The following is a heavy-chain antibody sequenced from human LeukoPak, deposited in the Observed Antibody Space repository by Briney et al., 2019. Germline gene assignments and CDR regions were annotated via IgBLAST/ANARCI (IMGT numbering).Heavy chain of an antibody. J-gene: IGHJ4*02. V-gene: IGHV3-23*01. CDR2: ISGSGGNT. CDR3: AKVVSGYHFDY. D-gene: IGHD5-12*01. Sequence: GGSLRLSCAASGFAFSSYGMSWVRRAPGKGPEWVSGISGSGGNTYYADSVKGRFTISRDNSQNTLYLQMNTLRAEGTAVYYCAKVVSGYHFDYWGQGTLVTVS. CDR1: GFAFSSYG.